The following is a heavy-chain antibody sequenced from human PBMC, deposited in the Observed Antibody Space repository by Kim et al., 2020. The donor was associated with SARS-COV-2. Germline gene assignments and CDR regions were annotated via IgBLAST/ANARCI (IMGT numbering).Heavy chain of an antibody. D-gene: IGHD3-22*01. J-gene: IGHJ3*02. CDR3: AKSGHAAYDRSDYYWYDAHWDI. CDR2: ISYDGSKK. CDR1: GFTFSTYG. Sequence: GGSLRLSCAASGFTFSTYGMHWVRQAPGKGLEWVTVISYDGSKKYYADSVKGRFTVSRDNSKNTLYLQMNSLRAEDTAVYYCAKSGHAAYDRSDYYWYDAHWDIWGQGTMVTVSA. V-gene: IGHV3-30*18.